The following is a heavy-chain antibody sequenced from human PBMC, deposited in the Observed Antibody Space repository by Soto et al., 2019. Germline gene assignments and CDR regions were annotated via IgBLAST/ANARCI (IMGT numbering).Heavy chain of an antibody. D-gene: IGHD3-22*01. V-gene: IGHV3-21*01. Sequence: GGSLRLSCAASGFTFNSYSMNWVRQAPGKGLEWVSSISSSSSYIYYADSVKGRFTISRDNAKNSLYLQMNSLRAEDTAVYYCARGWYYYDSSGYFDIWGQGTMVTVSS. CDR3: ARGWYYYDSSGYFDI. J-gene: IGHJ3*02. CDR2: ISSSSSYI. CDR1: GFTFNSYS.